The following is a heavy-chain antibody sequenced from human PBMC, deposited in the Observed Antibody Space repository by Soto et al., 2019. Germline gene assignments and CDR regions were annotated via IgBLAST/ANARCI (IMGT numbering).Heavy chain of an antibody. CDR1: GGSFSDYY. D-gene: IGHD3-16*02. CDR2: INHSGST. CDR3: ETVYDYLRGIFRSPIKTITTSVH. Sequence: SETLSLTCAVYGGSFSDYYRIWIRQPPGKGLEWIGEINHSGSTNYNASLKSRITISVDTSKKQFYLKLTSVTEADTAVYHCETVYDYLRGIFRSPIKTITTSVHWGHGIKVTVS. V-gene: IGHV4-34*01. J-gene: IGHJ4*01.